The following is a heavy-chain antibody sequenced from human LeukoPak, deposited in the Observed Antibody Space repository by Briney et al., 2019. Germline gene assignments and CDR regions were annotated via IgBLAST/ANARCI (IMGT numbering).Heavy chain of an antibody. V-gene: IGHV1-8*01. CDR3: ARAERSSSWYNYGMDV. D-gene: IGHD6-13*01. Sequence: GASVKVSCKASGYTFTSYDINWVRQATGQGLEWMGWMNPNSGNTGYAQKFQGRVTMTRNTSISTAYMELSSLRSEDTAVYYCARAERSSSWYNYGMDVWGQGTTVTVSS. CDR2: MNPNSGNT. J-gene: IGHJ6*02. CDR1: GYTFTSYD.